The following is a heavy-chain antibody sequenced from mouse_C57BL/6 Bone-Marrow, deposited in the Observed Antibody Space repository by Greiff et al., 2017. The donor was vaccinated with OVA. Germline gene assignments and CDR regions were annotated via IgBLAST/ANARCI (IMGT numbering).Heavy chain of an antibody. CDR1: GYTFTDYY. Sequence: VQLQQSGAELVRPGASVKLSCKASGYTFTDYYINWVKQRPGQGLEWIARIYPGSGNTYYNEKFKGKATLTAEKSSSTAYMQLSSLTSEDSAVYFCARWYDYDVDYAMDYWGQGTSVTVSS. CDR3: ARWYDYDVDYAMDY. CDR2: IYPGSGNT. J-gene: IGHJ4*01. V-gene: IGHV1-76*01. D-gene: IGHD2-4*01.